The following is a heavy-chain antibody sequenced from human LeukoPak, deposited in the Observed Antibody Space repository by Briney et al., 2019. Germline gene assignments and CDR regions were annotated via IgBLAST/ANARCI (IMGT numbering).Heavy chain of an antibody. J-gene: IGHJ6*03. V-gene: IGHV3-23*01. D-gene: IGHD1-14*01. Sequence: GGSLRLSCAASGFTFSSYAMSWVRQAPGQGLEWVSAISGSGGSTYYADSVKGRFTISRDNSKNTLYLQMNSLRAEDTAVYYCAKGAGDYYYYYMDVWGKGTTVTVSS. CDR3: AKGAGDYYYYYMDV. CDR2: ISGSGGST. CDR1: GFTFSSYA.